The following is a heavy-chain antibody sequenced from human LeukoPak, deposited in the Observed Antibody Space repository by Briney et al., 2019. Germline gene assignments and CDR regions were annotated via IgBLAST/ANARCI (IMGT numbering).Heavy chain of an antibody. D-gene: IGHD5-12*01. CDR2: ISYDGSNK. CDR1: GFTFSSYA. V-gene: IGHV3-30-3*01. CDR3: AKDLGYSGYDCNFDY. Sequence: GGSLRLSCAASGFTFSSYAMHWDRQAPGKGLEWVAVISYDGSNKYYADSVKGRFTISRDNSKNTLYLQMNSLRAEDTAVYYCAKDLGYSGYDCNFDYWGQGTLVTVSS. J-gene: IGHJ4*02.